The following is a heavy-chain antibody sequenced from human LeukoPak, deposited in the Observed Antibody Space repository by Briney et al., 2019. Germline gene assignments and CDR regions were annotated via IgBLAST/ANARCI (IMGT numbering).Heavy chain of an antibody. V-gene: IGHV1-2*02. CDR2: INPNSGGT. Sequence: ASVKVSCKASGYNFTGYYIHWVRQAPGQGLEWVGWINPNSGGTNHAQSFQGRDTMTRDTSISTAYMVLSRLRSDDTALYYCARSDYFYYMDVWGKGTTVTVSS. CDR1: GYNFTGYY. J-gene: IGHJ6*03. CDR3: ARSDYFYYMDV.